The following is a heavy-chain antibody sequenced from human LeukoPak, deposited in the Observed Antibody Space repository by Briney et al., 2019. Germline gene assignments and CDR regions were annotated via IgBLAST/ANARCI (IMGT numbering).Heavy chain of an antibody. J-gene: IGHJ3*02. CDR2: IYRGGGT. D-gene: IGHD3-22*01. V-gene: IGHV3-66*01. CDR3: ARELTTFYDDISGYYGQAFDI. CDR1: GFTVSSNY. Sequence: GGSLRLSCAASGFTVSSNYMSWVRKPPGKGLEWVSVIYRGGGTYYADTVKGRFTISRDNTKNTLFLQMKSLRAEDTAVYYCARELTTFYDDISGYYGQAFDIWGQGTMVTVSS.